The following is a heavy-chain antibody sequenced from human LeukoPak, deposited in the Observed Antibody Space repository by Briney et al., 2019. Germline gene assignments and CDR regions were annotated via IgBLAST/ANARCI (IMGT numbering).Heavy chain of an antibody. J-gene: IGHJ4*02. CDR1: GFTFDDYV. D-gene: IGHD7-27*01. CDR2: ISADGGTT. CDR3: AKDIRDWGSFDY. V-gene: IGHV3-43*02. Sequence: PGGSLRLSCAVSGFTFDDYVIHWVRPAAWKGLEWVSLISADGGTTYYADSVKGRFTLSRDNSKNSLYLEMNSLRTEDTALYFCAKDIRDWGSFDYWGQGTLVTVSS.